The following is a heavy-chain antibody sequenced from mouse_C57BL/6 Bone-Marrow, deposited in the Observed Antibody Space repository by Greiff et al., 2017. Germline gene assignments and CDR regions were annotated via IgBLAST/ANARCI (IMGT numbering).Heavy chain of an antibody. D-gene: IGHD1-1*02. J-gene: IGHJ2*01. Sequence: VQLQQPGTELVKPGASVKLSCKASGYTFTSYWMHWVKQRPEQGLEWIGWIDPENGDTEYASKFQGKATITADTSSNTAYLQLSSLTSEDTAVYYCTTLWYFDYWGQGTTLTVSS. CDR1: GYTFTSYW. V-gene: IGHV14-4*01. CDR3: TTLWYFDY. CDR2: IDPENGDT.